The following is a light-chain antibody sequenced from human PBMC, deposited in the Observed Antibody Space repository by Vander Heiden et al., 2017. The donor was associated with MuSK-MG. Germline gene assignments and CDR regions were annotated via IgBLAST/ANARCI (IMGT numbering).Light chain of an antibody. CDR2: GNS. J-gene: IGLJ1*01. CDR1: SSNIVAGYD. V-gene: IGLV1-40*01. Sequence: QSVLTQPPSVSGAPGQRVIISCTGSSSNIVAGYDVHWYHQVPGTAPKLLIYGNSNRPSGVPDRFSGSKSVTSASLAITGLQAEDEADYYCQSYDSSLSGYVFGPGTKVTVL. CDR3: QSYDSSLSGYV.